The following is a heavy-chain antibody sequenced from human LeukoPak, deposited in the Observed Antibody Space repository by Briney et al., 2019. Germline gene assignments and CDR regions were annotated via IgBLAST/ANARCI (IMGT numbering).Heavy chain of an antibody. V-gene: IGHV1-8*03. CDR3: ARGDTSGWLY. J-gene: IGHJ4*02. CDR1: GYTFTNYD. CDR2: MNPNSGNT. D-gene: IGHD6-19*01. Sequence: ASVKVSRKASGYTFTNYDINWVRQATGQGLEWMGWMNPNSGNTGYAQKFQGRVTITRNTSISTAYMELSSLRSEDTAVYFCARGDTSGWLYWGQGTLVTVSS.